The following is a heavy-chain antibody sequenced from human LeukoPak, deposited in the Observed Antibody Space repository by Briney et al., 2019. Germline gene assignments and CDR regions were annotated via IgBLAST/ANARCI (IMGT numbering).Heavy chain of an antibody. J-gene: IGHJ5*02. V-gene: IGHV4-59*11. Sequence: SETLSLTCTVSGGSISSHYWSWIRQPPGKGLEWIGYINYSGSTNYNPSLKSRVTMSVDTSKNHFSLRLSSVTAADTAVYYCARVFVYCSGGGCYWGWFDPWGQGTLVTVSS. CDR3: ARVFVYCSGGGCYWGWFDP. CDR1: GGSISSHY. D-gene: IGHD2-15*01. CDR2: INYSGST.